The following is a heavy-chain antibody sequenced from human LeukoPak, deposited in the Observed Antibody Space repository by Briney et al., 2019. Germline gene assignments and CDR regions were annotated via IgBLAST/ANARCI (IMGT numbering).Heavy chain of an antibody. Sequence: SETLSLTCTVSGGSISSDSYYWSWIRQPPGKGLEWIGNIYYSGSTYYNPSLKSRVTISVDTSKNQFSLNLRSVTAADTAVYYCARDGYNPIDYWGQGTLVTVSS. D-gene: IGHD5-24*01. CDR2: IYYSGST. CDR1: GGSISSDSYY. J-gene: IGHJ4*02. CDR3: ARDGYNPIDY. V-gene: IGHV4-39*02.